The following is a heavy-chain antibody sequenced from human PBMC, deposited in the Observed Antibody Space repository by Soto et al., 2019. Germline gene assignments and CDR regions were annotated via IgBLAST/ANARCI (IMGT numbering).Heavy chain of an antibody. CDR1: GFTFSDYY. V-gene: IGHV3-11*05. D-gene: IGHD1-26*01. CDR2: ISSTSSYT. J-gene: IGHJ4*02. CDR3: VRDLGWSPLWEY. Sequence: QVHLVKSGGGLVKPGGSLRLSCTASGFTFSDYYMSWIRQAPGKGLEWISYISSTSSYTNYADSVKGRFTISRDNAKNSLYLQMNSLRDEDTAVYDCVRDLGWSPLWEYWGQGTLVTVSS.